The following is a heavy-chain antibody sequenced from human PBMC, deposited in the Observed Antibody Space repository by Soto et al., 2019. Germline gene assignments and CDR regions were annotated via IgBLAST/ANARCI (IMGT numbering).Heavy chain of an antibody. J-gene: IGHJ4*02. D-gene: IGHD6-19*01. CDR1: GFTFSSYA. CDR3: AKGQGSGWYHFDY. V-gene: IGHV3-30-3*01. Sequence: GSLRLSCAASGFTFSSYAMHWVRQAPGKGLEWVAVISYDGSNKYYADSVKGRFTISRDNSKNALYLHMNSLRSEDTAVYYCAKGQGSGWYHFDYWGQGTLVTVSS. CDR2: ISYDGSNK.